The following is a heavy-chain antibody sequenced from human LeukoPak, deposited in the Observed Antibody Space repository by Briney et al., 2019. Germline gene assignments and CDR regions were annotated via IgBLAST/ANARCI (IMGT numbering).Heavy chain of an antibody. Sequence: PSQTLSLTCAVSGGSISSGGYSWSWIRQPPGTGLEWIGYIYHSGNTYYNPSLKSRVTISVDRSKNHFSLKLNSVTAADTAVYYCARGSDIITGYFDYWGQGTLVTVSS. J-gene: IGHJ4*02. CDR3: ARGSDIITGYFDY. V-gene: IGHV4-30-2*01. D-gene: IGHD1-20*01. CDR2: IYHSGNT. CDR1: GGSISSGGYS.